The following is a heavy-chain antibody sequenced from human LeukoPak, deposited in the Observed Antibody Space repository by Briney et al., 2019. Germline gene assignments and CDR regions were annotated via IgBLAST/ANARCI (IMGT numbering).Heavy chain of an antibody. CDR2: ISGSGATT. J-gene: IGHJ3*02. V-gene: IGHV3-23*01. CDR3: AKVNSDYVWGATHI. CDR1: GVTFASYA. Sequence: GGSLRLSCAASGVTFASYAMSWVRQAPGKGLEWVSGISGSGATTYYADSVKGRFTISRDNSKNTLYLQMNSLRAEDTAVYYCAKVNSDYVWGATHIWGQGSMVTVSS. D-gene: IGHD3-16*01.